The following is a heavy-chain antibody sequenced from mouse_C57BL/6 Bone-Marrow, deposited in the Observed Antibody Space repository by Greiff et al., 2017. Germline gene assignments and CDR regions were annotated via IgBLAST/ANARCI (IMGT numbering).Heavy chain of an antibody. CDR1: GYTFTDYY. CDR3: ARGGYPFAY. D-gene: IGHD2-2*01. CDR2: IYPGSGNT. Sequence: VQLQQSGAELVRPGASVKLSCKASGYTFTDYYINWVKQRPGQGLEWIARIYPGSGNTYYNEKFKGKATLTAEKSSSTAYMQLSSLTSEDSAVYFCARGGYPFAYWGQGTLVTVSA. V-gene: IGHV1-76*01. J-gene: IGHJ3*01.